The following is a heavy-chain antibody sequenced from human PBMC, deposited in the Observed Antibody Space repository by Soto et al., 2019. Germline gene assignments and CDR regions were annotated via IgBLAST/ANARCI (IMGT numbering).Heavy chain of an antibody. V-gene: IGHV5-51*01. CDR2: IYPGDSDT. CDR3: ARRDADGEYSGYDSSFNY. Sequence: GESLKISCKGSGYSFTSYWIGWVRQMPGKGLEWMGIIYPGDSDTRYSPSFQGQVTISADKSISTAYPQWSSLKASDTAMYYCARRDADGEYSGYDSSFNYWGQGTLVTVSS. CDR1: GYSFTSYW. J-gene: IGHJ4*02. D-gene: IGHD5-12*01.